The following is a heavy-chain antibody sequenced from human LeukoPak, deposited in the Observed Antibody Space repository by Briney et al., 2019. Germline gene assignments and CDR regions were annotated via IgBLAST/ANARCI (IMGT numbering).Heavy chain of an antibody. J-gene: IGHJ3*02. CDR3: ARAGQIVVVTAGAFDI. V-gene: IGHV1-18*01. CDR2: VSAYNGAT. Sequence: ASVKVSCKASGYTFTGYAISWVRQAPGQGLEWMGWVSAYNGATNYAQNFQDRVTMTTDTPTTTAYMELRSLRSDDTAVYYCARAGQIVVVTAGAFDIWGQGTMVTVSS. D-gene: IGHD2-21*02. CDR1: GYTFTGYA.